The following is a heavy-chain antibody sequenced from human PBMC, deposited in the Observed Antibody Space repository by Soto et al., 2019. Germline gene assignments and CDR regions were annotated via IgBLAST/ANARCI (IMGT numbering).Heavy chain of an antibody. J-gene: IGHJ4*02. CDR2: IDPSDSYT. CDR1: GYRFINYW. D-gene: IGHD1-1*01. CDR3: VRHGNGTPFYFDL. Sequence: EVQLVQSGAEVKKPGESLRLSCQGSGYRFINYWNSWVRQMPGKGLEWVGRIDPSDSYTVYSPSFQGHVTISIDTAINTAFLEWRSLQASDTAMYYCVRHGNGTPFYFDLWGRGTLVPVSS. V-gene: IGHV5-10-1*03.